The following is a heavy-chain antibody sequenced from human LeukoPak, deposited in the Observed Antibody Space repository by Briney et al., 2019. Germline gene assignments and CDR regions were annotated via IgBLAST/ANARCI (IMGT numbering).Heavy chain of an antibody. CDR2: ISAYNGNT. CDR1: GYTYPSYG. J-gene: IGHJ6*02. CDR3: ASLVVVTRGSYYYYGMDV. V-gene: IGHV1-18*01. Sequence: ASVQVSCQASGYTYPSYGISWVRQPPGQGLAGMGCISAYNGNTNYAQKLQSRVTMTTDTSTSTAYMEQRSLRSYDTAAYYCASLVVVTRGSYYYYGMDVWGQGTTVTVSS. D-gene: IGHD4-23*01.